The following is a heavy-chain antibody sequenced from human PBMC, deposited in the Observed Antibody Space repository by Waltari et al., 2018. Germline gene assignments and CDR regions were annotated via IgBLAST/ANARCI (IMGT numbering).Heavy chain of an antibody. Sequence: QLQLQESGPGLVKPSETLSLTCTVSGGSISSSSYYWGWIRQPPGKGLEWIGSIYYSGSTYYNPSLKSRVTISVDTSKNQFSLKLSSVTPADTAVYYCARDQKLDCGGDCPFDYWGQGTLVTVSS. CDR3: ARDQKLDCGGDCPFDY. CDR1: GGSISSSSYY. D-gene: IGHD2-21*01. V-gene: IGHV4-39*07. J-gene: IGHJ4*02. CDR2: IYYSGST.